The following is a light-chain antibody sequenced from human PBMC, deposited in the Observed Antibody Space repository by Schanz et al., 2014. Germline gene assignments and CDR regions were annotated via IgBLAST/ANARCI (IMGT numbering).Light chain of an antibody. CDR3: QQSHDGVWT. V-gene: IGKV1-39*01. Sequence: DIQMTQSPSTLSASVGDRVTITCRASQSITDYLNWYQQKPGKAPKLLIYAASSLQSGVPSRFSGSGSGTYFTLTIGSLRAEDFATYYCQQSHDGVWTFGQGTTVEIK. CDR2: AAS. CDR1: QSITDY. J-gene: IGKJ1*01.